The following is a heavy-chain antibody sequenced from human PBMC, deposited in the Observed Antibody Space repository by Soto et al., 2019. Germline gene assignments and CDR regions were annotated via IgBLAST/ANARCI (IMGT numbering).Heavy chain of an antibody. CDR2: ISHSGST. J-gene: IGHJ4*02. V-gene: IGHV4-30-2*01. CDR1: GGSISSGGYS. D-gene: IGHD5-18*01. Sequence: SETLSLTCAVSGGSISSGGYSWSWIRQPPGKGLEWIGYISHSGSTYYNPSLKSRVTISVDRSKNQFSLKLSSVTAADTAVYYCARLDTARDVFDYWGQGTLVTVSS. CDR3: ARLDTARDVFDY.